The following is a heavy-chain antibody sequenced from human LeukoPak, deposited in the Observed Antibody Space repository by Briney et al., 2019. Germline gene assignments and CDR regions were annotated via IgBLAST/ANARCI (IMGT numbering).Heavy chain of an antibody. CDR1: GYIFTSYF. V-gene: IGHV1-46*01. CDR3: AGELRYFDWAHDAFDI. CDR2: INPSGGST. Sequence: ASVKVSCKASGYIFTSYFMHWVRQAPGQGLEWMGVINPSGGSTRYAQKFQGRVTMTRDMSTSTVYMELSSLRSEDTAVYYCAGELRYFDWAHDAFDIWGQGTMVTVSS. D-gene: IGHD3-9*01. J-gene: IGHJ3*02.